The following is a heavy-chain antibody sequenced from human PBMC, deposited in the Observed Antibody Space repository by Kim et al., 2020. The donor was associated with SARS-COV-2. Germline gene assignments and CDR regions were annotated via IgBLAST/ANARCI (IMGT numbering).Heavy chain of an antibody. D-gene: IGHD1-26*01. V-gene: IGHV3-21*01. CDR1: GFTFSSYS. Sequence: GGSLRLSCAASGFTFSSYSMNWVRQAPGKGLEWVSSISSSSSYIYYADSVKGRFTISRDNAKNSLYLQMNSLRAEDTAVYYCASLLGGELRGGDIWGQGTMVTVSS. J-gene: IGHJ3*02. CDR2: ISSSSSYI. CDR3: ASLLGGELRGGDI.